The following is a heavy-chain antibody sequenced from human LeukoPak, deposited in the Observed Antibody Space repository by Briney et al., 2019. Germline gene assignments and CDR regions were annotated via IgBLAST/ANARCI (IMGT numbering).Heavy chain of an antibody. CDR2: INHSGST. V-gene: IGHV4-34*01. Sequence: SETLSLTCAVYGGSFSDYYWSWIRQPPGKGLEWIGEINHSGSTNYNPSLKSRVTISVDTSKNQFSLKLSSVTAADTAVYYCAGLTADYWGQGTLVTVSS. J-gene: IGHJ4*02. CDR1: GGSFSDYY. CDR3: AGLTADY. D-gene: IGHD3-9*01.